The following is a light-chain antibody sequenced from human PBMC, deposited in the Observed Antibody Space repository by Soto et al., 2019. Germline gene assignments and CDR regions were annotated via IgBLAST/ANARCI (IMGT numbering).Light chain of an antibody. CDR3: LQHYTYPRT. CDR1: QGIGTD. V-gene: IGKV1-17*01. Sequence: DIQMTQSPSSLSASVGDRVTITCRASQGIGTDLGSYRRKPGRAPERLIYSTSSLQSGVPSRFSGSGSEKEFSPTITTLQPEDFATYYCLQHYTYPRTFGQGTKVDIK. CDR2: STS. J-gene: IGKJ1*01.